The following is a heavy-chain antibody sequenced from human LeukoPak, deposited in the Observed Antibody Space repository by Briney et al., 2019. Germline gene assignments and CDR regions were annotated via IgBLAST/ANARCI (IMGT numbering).Heavy chain of an antibody. D-gene: IGHD2-2*01. J-gene: IGHJ3*02. CDR1: GFTFSSYS. CDR2: ISSSSSYI. Sequence: GGSLRLSCAASGFTFSSYSMNWVRQAPGKGLEWVSSISSSSSYIYYADSVKGRFTISRDNAKNSLYLQMNSLRAEDTAVYYCARAVPSSLVAFDIWGQGTMVTVSS. CDR3: ARAVPSSLVAFDI. V-gene: IGHV3-21*01.